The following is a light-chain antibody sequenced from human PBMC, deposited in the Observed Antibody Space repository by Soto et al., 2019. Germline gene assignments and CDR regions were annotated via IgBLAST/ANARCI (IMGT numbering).Light chain of an antibody. CDR1: SSDVGGYNY. CDR2: HVI. Sequence: QSALTQPASVSGSPGQSITISCTGTSSDVGGYNYVSWYQQHPGKAPKLMIYHVINRPSGVSNRFSGSKSGNTASLTISGLQAEDEADYYCSSYASSSTLYVFGAGTKLTVL. CDR3: SSYASSSTLYV. V-gene: IGLV2-14*03. J-gene: IGLJ1*01.